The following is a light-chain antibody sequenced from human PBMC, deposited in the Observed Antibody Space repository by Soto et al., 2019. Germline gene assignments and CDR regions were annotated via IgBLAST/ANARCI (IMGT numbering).Light chain of an antibody. CDR3: CAYAGSYTVL. V-gene: IGLV2-11*01. CDR2: DVS. CDR1: SSDVGGYKY. Sequence: QAVVTQPRSVSGSPGQSVTISCTGTSSDVGGYKYVSWYQQHPGKVPKLMMFDVSERPSGVPDRFSGSKSGNTASLSISGLQAEDEADYYCCAYAGSYTVLFGGGTKLTVL. J-gene: IGLJ2*01.